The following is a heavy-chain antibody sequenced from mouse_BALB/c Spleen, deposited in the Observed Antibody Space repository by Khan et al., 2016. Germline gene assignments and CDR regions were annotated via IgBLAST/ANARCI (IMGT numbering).Heavy chain of an antibody. CDR3: ASPDRTLPGAMDY. CDR1: RYTFANYG. V-gene: IGHV9-1*02. Sequence: QIQLVQSGPELKKPGETVKISCKASRYTFANYGMNWMQQNPGKGLKWMGWINTYTGEPTFADNFKGRFAFSLETSATTAYLQITTLKNEDQAPYFCASPDRTLPGAMDYWSQGTSVTVSS. CDR2: INTYTGEP. J-gene: IGHJ4*01. D-gene: IGHD1-1*01.